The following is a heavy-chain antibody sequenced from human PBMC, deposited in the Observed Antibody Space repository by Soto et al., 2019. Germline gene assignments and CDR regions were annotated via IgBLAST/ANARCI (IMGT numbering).Heavy chain of an antibody. CDR3: ARVGTTGTRSYAFDI. J-gene: IGHJ3*02. Sequence: EVQLVESGGGLVQPGGSLRLSCAASGFTFSSYAMHWVRQAPGKGLVYVSAISSNGGSTYYANSVKGRFTISRDNSKNTLYLQMGSLRAEDMAVYYCARVGTTGTRSYAFDIWGQGTMVTVSS. CDR1: GFTFSSYA. CDR2: ISSNGGST. D-gene: IGHD1-1*01. V-gene: IGHV3-64*01.